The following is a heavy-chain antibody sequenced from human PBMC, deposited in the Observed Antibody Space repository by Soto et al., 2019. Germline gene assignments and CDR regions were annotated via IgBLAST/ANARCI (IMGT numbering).Heavy chain of an antibody. D-gene: IGHD5-18*01. Sequence: SETLSLTCTVSGGSVSSGSYYWSWIRQPPGKGLERIGYIYYSGSTNYNPSLKSRVTISVDTSKNQFSLKLSSVTAADTAVYYCARDGPKIQLWSTGNYYYYGMDVWGQGTTVTVSS. CDR1: GGSVSSGSYY. CDR2: IYYSGST. J-gene: IGHJ6*02. CDR3: ARDGPKIQLWSTGNYYYYGMDV. V-gene: IGHV4-61*01.